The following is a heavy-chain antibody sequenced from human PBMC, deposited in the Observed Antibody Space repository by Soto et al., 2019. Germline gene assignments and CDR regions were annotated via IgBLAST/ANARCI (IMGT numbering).Heavy chain of an antibody. J-gene: IGHJ4*02. V-gene: IGHV4-39*01. D-gene: IGHD2-21*02. Sequence: QLQLQESGSGLVKPSETLSLTSIDSNGSISSRSSYWGWIRQTPGKGLEWIGSIYYIGNTYYNPSLRSRGTISIDTSKTQFSLKMISVTAADTAVYFCGGQDCGAKGYYFENWGQGALVTVSS. CDR2: IYYIGNT. CDR3: GGQDCGAKGYYFEN. CDR1: NGSISSRSSY.